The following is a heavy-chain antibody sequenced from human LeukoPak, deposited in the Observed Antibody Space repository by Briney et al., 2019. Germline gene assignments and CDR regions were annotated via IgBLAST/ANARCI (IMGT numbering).Heavy chain of an antibody. CDR2: ISYDGSNK. V-gene: IGHV3-30*03. J-gene: IGHJ6*02. Sequence: GGSLRLSCAASGFTFSSYGMHWVRQAPGKGLEWVAVISYDGSNKYYADSVKGRFTISRDNSKNTLYLQMNSLRAEDTAVYYCATLSGMSSSWYLYYYYGMDVWGQGTTVTVSS. D-gene: IGHD6-13*01. CDR1: GFTFSSYG. CDR3: ATLSGMSSSWYLYYYYGMDV.